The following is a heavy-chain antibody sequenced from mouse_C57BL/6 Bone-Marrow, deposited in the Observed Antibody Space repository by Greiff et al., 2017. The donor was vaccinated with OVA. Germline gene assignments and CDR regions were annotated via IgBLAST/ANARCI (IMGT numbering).Heavy chain of an antibody. Sequence: QVQLQQPGAELVKPGASVKLSCKASGYTFTSYWMHWVKQRPGQGLEWIGMIHPDSGSTNYNEKFKSKATLTVDKSSSTAYMQLSSLTSEDSAVYCCARERVTTLGSTPFAYGRQGTLVSVS. J-gene: IGHJ3*01. CDR1: GYTFTSYW. CDR3: ARERVTTLGSTPFAY. D-gene: IGHD1-1*01. CDR2: IHPDSGST. V-gene: IGHV1-64*01.